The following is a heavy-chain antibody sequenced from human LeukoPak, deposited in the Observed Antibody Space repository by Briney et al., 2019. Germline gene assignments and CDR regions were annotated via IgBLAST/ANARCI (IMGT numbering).Heavy chain of an antibody. CDR3: AKVGSYCSGGSCYLFSYCYYGMDV. J-gene: IGHJ6*02. CDR2: ISGSGGST. V-gene: IGHV3-23*01. D-gene: IGHD2-15*01. CDR1: GFTFSSYA. Sequence: GGSLRLSCAASGFTFSSYAMSWVRQAPGKGLEWVSAISGSGGSTYYADSVKGRFTISRDNSKNTLYLQMNSLRAEDTAVYYCAKVGSYCSGGSCYLFSYCYYGMDVWGQGTTVTVSS.